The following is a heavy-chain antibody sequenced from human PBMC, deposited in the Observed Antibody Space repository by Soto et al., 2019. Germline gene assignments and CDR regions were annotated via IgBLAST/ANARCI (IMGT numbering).Heavy chain of an antibody. D-gene: IGHD6-19*01. CDR2: ISYDGSNK. V-gene: IGHV3-30-3*01. Sequence: QVQLVESGGGVVQPGRSLRLSCAASGFTFSSYAMHWVRQAPGKGLERVAVISYDGSNKYYADSVKGRFTFSRDNSKNTLYLQMNSLRPEDTAVYYCARDGLNSGWYGHFDYWGQGTLVTVSS. CDR3: ARDGLNSGWYGHFDY. CDR1: GFTFSSYA. J-gene: IGHJ4*02.